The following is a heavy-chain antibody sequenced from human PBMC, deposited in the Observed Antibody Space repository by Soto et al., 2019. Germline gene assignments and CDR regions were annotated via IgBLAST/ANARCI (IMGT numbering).Heavy chain of an antibody. V-gene: IGHV1-8*01. J-gene: IGHJ4*02. D-gene: IGHD3-3*01. Sequence: SVKVSCKASGYTFTSYDINWVRQATGQGLEWMGWMNPNSGNTGYAQKFQGRVTMTRNTSISTAYMELSSLRSEDTAVYYCARAYYDFWSGYYLYWGQGTLVAVSS. CDR2: MNPNSGNT. CDR1: GYTFTSYD. CDR3: ARAYYDFWSGYYLY.